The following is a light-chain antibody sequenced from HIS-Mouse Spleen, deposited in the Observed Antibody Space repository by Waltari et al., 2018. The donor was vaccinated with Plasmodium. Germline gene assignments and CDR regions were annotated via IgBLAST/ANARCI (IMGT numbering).Light chain of an antibody. CDR2: EGS. J-gene: IGLJ3*02. V-gene: IGLV2-23*01. CDR1: SSDVGSYNL. CDR3: CSYAGSSTNWV. Sequence: QSALTQPASVSGSPGQSITISCTGTSSDVGSYNLVSWYQQHPGKSPKLLIYEGSKRPAGVFNRFSGSKSGNTASLTISGLQAEDEAYYYCCSYAGSSTNWVFGGGTKLTVL.